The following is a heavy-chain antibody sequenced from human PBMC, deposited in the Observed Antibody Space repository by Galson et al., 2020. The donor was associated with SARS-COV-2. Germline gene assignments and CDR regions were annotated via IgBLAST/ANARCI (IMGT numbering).Heavy chain of an antibody. D-gene: IGHD3-22*01. J-gene: IGHJ4*02. CDR3: ARDLFAVRVYDSSGPPDY. CDR1: GGSISSSSYY. V-gene: IGHV4-39*07. CDR2: IYYSGST. Sequence: SETLSLTCTVSGGSISSSSYYWGWIRQPPGKGLEWIGSIYYSGSTYYNPSLKSRVTISVDTSKNQFSLKLSSVTAADTAVYYCARDLFAVRVYDSSGPPDYWGQGTLVTVSS.